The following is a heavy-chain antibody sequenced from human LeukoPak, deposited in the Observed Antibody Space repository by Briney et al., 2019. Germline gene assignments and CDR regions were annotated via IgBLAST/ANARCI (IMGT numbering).Heavy chain of an antibody. CDR2: IWYDGSDK. CDR1: GFTFSRYG. J-gene: IGHJ4*02. Sequence: GGSLRLSCVASGFTFSRYGMHWVRQAPGKGLEWVAVIWYDGSDKYYADSVKGRFTISRDNSKNTLYLQMNSLRGDDTAVYYCVRLGSGWSMDYWGQGTLVTVSS. CDR3: VRLGSGWSMDY. V-gene: IGHV3-33*01. D-gene: IGHD6-19*01.